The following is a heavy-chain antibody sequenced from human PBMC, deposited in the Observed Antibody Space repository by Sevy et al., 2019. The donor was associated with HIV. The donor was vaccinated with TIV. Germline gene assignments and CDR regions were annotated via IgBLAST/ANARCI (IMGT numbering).Heavy chain of an antibody. J-gene: IGHJ4*02. CDR2: ISHDGSNK. V-gene: IGHV3-30*18. CDR3: AKDLSYVWGGRSRWDC. CDR1: GFTFSSNG. Sequence: GGSLGLCCVASGFTFSSNGIHPVREAPGKGLEWVALISHDGSNKYYADSVKGRFTISRDNSKHTLYLQMNSLRAEDTAVYYCAKDLSYVWGGRSRWDCWGQGTLVTVSS. D-gene: IGHD3-10*02.